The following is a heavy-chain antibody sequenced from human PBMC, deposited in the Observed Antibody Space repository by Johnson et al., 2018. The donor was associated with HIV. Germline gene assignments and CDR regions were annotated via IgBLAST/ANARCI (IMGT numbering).Heavy chain of an antibody. D-gene: IGHD5-18*01. Sequence: VQLVESGGSLVKPGGSLRLSCAASGFTFDDYGMSWVRQAPGKGLEWVSVIYSGGSTYYADSVKGRFTISRDNSKNTLYLQMNSLRAEDTAVYYCARDRGGYSYGYDSDAFDIWGQGTMVTVSS. J-gene: IGHJ3*02. V-gene: IGHV3-66*02. CDR1: GFTFDDYG. CDR2: IYSGGST. CDR3: ARDRGGYSYGYDSDAFDI.